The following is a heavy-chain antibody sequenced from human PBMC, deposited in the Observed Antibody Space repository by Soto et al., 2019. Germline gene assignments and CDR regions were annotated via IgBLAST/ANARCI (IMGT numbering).Heavy chain of an antibody. CDR2: IWYDGSNK. J-gene: IGHJ4*02. CDR1: GFTFSSYG. V-gene: IGHV3-33*01. CDR3: ARVDRDYGDYDGGVDY. D-gene: IGHD4-17*01. Sequence: QVQLVESGGGVVQPGRSLRLSCAASGFTFSSYGMHWVRQAPGKGLEWVAVIWYDGSNKYYEDSVKGRFTISRDNSKNTLYLQMNSLRAEDTAVYYCARVDRDYGDYDGGVDYWGQGTLVTVSS.